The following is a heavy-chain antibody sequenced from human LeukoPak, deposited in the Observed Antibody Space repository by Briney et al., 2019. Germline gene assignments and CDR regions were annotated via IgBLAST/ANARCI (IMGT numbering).Heavy chain of an antibody. J-gene: IGHJ4*02. D-gene: IGHD3-10*01. V-gene: IGHV4-59*01. CDR2: IYYSGST. CDR3: AREVPIVRGLRWDY. Sequence: PSETLSLTCTVSGDSISSYYWNWVRQPPGKGLEWIGYIYYSGSTNCNPSLKSRVTISIDTSTNQFSLKLRSVTAADTAVYYCAREVPIVRGLRWDYWGQGTLVTVSS. CDR1: GDSISSYY.